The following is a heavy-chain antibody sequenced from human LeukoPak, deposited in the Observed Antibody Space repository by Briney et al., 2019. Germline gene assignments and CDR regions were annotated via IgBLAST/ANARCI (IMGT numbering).Heavy chain of an antibody. D-gene: IGHD2-2*01. CDR1: GGSISSYY. Sequence: SETLSLTCTVSGGSISSYYWSWIRQPPGKGLEWIGYIYYSGSNNYNPSLKSRVNISVDTSKNQFSLKLSSVTAADTAVYYCARDCRSTSCYDYWGQGTLVTVSS. CDR2: IYYSGSN. V-gene: IGHV4-59*01. CDR3: ARDCRSTSCYDY. J-gene: IGHJ4*02.